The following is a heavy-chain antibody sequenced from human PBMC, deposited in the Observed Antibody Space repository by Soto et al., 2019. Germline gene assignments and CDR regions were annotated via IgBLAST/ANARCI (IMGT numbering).Heavy chain of an antibody. CDR3: ARGVGNYGGNWDYYGMDV. J-gene: IGHJ6*02. V-gene: IGHV1-8*01. Sequence: ASVKVSCKASGYTFTSYDINWVRQATGQGLEWMGWMNPNSGNTGYAQKFQGRVTMTRNTSISTAYMELSSLRSEDTAVYYCARGVGNYGGNWDYYGMDVWGQGTTVTVSS. CDR2: MNPNSGNT. D-gene: IGHD4-17*01. CDR1: GYTFTSYD.